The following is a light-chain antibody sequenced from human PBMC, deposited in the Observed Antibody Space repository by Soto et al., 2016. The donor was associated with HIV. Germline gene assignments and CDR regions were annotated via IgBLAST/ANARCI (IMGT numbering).Light chain of an antibody. J-gene: IGLJ3*02. V-gene: IGLV3-21*03. CDR1: NIGSRT. Sequence: SYVLTQPPTASVVPGKTARITCGGNNIGSRTVHWYQQKPGQAPVVVVYDNGDRPSGIPERLSGPNSGNTATLTINRVEAGDEADYYCQVWDTTSDQVVFGGGTKLTVL. CDR2: DNG. CDR3: QVWDTTSDQVV.